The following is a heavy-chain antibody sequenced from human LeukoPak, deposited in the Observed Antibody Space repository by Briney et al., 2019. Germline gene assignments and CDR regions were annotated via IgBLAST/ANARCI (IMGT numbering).Heavy chain of an antibody. CDR2: IYYSGST. CDR1: GGSISSGGYY. CDR3: ARGRAAAGQRWFDP. D-gene: IGHD6-13*01. Sequence: SQTLSLTCTVSGGSISSGGYYWSWIRQHPGKGLEWIGYIYYSGSTYYNPSHKSRVTISVDTSKNQFSLKLSSVTAADTAVYYCARGRAAAGQRWFDPWGQGTLVTVSS. J-gene: IGHJ5*02. V-gene: IGHV4-31*03.